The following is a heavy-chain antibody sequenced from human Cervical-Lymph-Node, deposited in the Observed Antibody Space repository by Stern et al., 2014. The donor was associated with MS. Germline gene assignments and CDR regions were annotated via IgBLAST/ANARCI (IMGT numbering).Heavy chain of an antibody. CDR1: AYIFTTSW. D-gene: IGHD3-10*01. CDR3: ARATKFYYGSGSLDY. Sequence: VQLMQSGAEVKKPGESLKISCKGSAYIFTTSWIGWVRQMPGKGLEWMGIIYPGDSDTRYSPSFQGQVTISADNSITTAYLQWSSLKASDTGMYYCARATKFYYGSGSLDYWGQGTLVTVSS. V-gene: IGHV5-51*03. CDR2: IYPGDSDT. J-gene: IGHJ4*02.